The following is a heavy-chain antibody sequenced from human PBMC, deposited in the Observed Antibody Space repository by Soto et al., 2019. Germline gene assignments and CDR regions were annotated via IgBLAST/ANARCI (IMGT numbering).Heavy chain of an antibody. CDR3: ASSRANYYDTSGYKY. V-gene: IGHV4-30-2*01. D-gene: IGHD3-22*01. CDR2: IYHSGST. Sequence: SETLSLTCAVSGGSISSGGYSWSWIRQPPGKGLEWIGYIYHSGSTYYNPSLKSRVTISVDRSKNQFSLKPSSVTAADTAVYYCASSRANYYDTSGYKYWGQGTLVTVSS. J-gene: IGHJ4*02. CDR1: GGSISSGGYS.